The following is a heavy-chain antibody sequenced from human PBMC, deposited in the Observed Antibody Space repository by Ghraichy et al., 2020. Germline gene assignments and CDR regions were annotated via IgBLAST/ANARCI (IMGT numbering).Heavy chain of an antibody. CDR1: GFSLTTSGVG. Sequence: SGPTLVKPTQTLTLTCSFSGFSLTTSGVGVGWIRQSPGKALEWLALVYLDDDKRYSPSLKIRLNITKDTSKNQVVLTMTNMDPVDTATYFCAHRACYDLWSGYHPQGYKWFDPWGQGILVTVSS. J-gene: IGHJ5*02. CDR3: AHRACYDLWSGYHPQGYKWFDP. V-gene: IGHV2-5*02. CDR2: VYLDDDK. D-gene: IGHD3-3*01.